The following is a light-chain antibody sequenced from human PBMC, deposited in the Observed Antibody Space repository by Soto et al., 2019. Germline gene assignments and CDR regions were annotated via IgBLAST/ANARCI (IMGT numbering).Light chain of an antibody. V-gene: IGLV1-40*01. CDR3: QSYDSSLSAYV. CDR1: SSNIGSNT. J-gene: IGLJ1*01. CDR2: RNN. Sequence: QSVLTQPPSASGTPGQRVTISCSGSSSNIGSNTVNWYQQLPGTAPKLLIFRNNNRPSGVPDRFSGSKSGTSASLAITGLQAEDEADYYCQSYDSSLSAYVFXTGTKVTVL.